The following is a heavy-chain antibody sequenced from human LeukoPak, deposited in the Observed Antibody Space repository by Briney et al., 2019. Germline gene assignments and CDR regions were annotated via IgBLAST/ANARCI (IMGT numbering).Heavy chain of an antibody. Sequence: GGSLRLSCAASGFTFSSSAMHWVRQAPGKGLEWMAVISYDGNNKYYADSVKGRFTIPRDNSKNTLYLQMNSLRAEDTAVYYCARDSDYYVSGGYFDYWGQGTLVTVSS. CDR1: GFTFSSSA. CDR3: ARDSDYYVSGGYFDY. D-gene: IGHD3-10*01. CDR2: ISYDGNNK. V-gene: IGHV3-30-3*01. J-gene: IGHJ4*02.